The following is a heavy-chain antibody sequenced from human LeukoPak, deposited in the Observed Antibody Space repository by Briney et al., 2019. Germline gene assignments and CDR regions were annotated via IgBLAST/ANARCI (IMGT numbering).Heavy chain of an antibody. D-gene: IGHD3-10*01. CDR2: IYYSGST. CDR1: GGSISSHY. CDR3: ARGYYGSGSRKFDY. J-gene: IGHJ4*02. V-gene: IGHV4-59*11. Sequence: PSETLSLTCTVSGGSISSHYWSWIRQPPGKGLEWIGYIYYSGSTNYNPSLKSRVTISVDTSKNQFSLKLSSVTAADTAVYYCARGYYGSGSRKFDYWGQGTLVTVSS.